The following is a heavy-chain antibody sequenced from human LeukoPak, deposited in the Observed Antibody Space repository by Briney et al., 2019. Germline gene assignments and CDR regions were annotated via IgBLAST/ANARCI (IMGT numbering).Heavy chain of an antibody. CDR3: ARERACSSTSCPVGY. Sequence: GGSLRLSCAASGFTVSSNYMSWVRQAPGKGLEWVSVIYSGGSTYYADSVKGRFTISRDNSKNTLYLQINSLRAEDTAVYYCARERACSSTSCPVGYWGQGTLVTVSS. J-gene: IGHJ4*02. CDR2: IYSGGST. D-gene: IGHD2-2*01. V-gene: IGHV3-66*01. CDR1: GFTVSSNY.